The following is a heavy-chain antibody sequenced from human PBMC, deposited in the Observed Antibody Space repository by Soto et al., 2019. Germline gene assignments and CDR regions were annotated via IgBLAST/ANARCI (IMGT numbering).Heavy chain of an antibody. J-gene: IGHJ4*02. CDR2: IKFDGSEK. Sequence: GGSLRLSCEASGFTFSDYWMSWVRQAPGKGPEWVANIKFDGSEKQYVDSVRGRFTISRDNSRNSLFLQMNSLRVGDTAVYYCVKDGGYCSSSTCYSPRNHYFDSWGQGTLVTVSS. D-gene: IGHD2-2*01. V-gene: IGHV3-7*03. CDR3: VKDGGYCSSSTCYSPRNHYFDS. CDR1: GFTFSDYW.